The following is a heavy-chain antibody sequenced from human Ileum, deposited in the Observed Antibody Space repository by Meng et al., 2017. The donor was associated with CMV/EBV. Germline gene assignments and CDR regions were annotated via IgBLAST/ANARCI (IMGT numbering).Heavy chain of an antibody. CDR2: IDTNTGNP. V-gene: IGHV7-4-1*02. CDR3: ARDGLSGRYFDY. CDR1: GYTFTSNN. Sequence: QVHPVQSGSELKKPGASVKVSCKTSGYTFTSNNIIWVRQAPGQGPEWMGWIDTNTGNPTYAQGFTGRFVFSLDTSVNTAYLQISSLKAEDTAVYYCARDGLSGRYFDYWGQGTLVTVSS. J-gene: IGHJ4*02. D-gene: IGHD1-26*01.